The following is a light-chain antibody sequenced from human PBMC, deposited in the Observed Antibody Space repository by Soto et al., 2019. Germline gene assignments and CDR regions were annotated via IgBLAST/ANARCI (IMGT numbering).Light chain of an antibody. CDR1: QSVSSS. Sequence: PGERATLSCRASQSVSSSLAWYQQKPGQAPRLLIYAASNRATGIPTRFSGSGSGTDFTLTISSLEPEDFGVYYCQQRSDWPPFLTFGGGTKVEIK. CDR2: AAS. J-gene: IGKJ4*01. CDR3: QQRSDWPPFLT. V-gene: IGKV3-11*01.